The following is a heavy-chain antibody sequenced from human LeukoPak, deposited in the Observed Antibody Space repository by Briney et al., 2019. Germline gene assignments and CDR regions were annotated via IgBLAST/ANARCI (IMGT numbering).Heavy chain of an antibody. CDR3: ARDSSSWNSPSYYFDY. V-gene: IGHV3-21*01. J-gene: IGHJ4*02. CDR2: ISSSSSYI. D-gene: IGHD6-13*01. CDR1: GFTFSSYS. Sequence: GGSLRLSCAASGFTFSSYSMNWVRQAPGKGLEWVSSISSSSSYIYYADSVKGRFTISRDNAKNSLYLQMNSLRAEDTAVYYCARDSSSWNSPSYYFDYWGQGTLVTVSS.